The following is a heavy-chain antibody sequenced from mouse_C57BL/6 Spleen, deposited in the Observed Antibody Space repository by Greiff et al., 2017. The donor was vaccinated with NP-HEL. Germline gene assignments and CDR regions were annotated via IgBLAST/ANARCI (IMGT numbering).Heavy chain of an antibody. V-gene: IGHV1-26*01. Sequence: EVQLQRSGPELVKPGASVKIFCKASGYTFTDYYMNWVKQSHGKSLEWIGAINTNNGGTSYNQKFKGKATLTVDKSSSTAYMELRSPTSEDSAVYYCARSYYGSSYFYWDFDVWRTGSTVTVPS. CDR3: ARSYYGSSYFYWDFDV. D-gene: IGHD1-1*01. J-gene: IGHJ1*03. CDR2: INTNNGGT. CDR1: GYTFTDYY.